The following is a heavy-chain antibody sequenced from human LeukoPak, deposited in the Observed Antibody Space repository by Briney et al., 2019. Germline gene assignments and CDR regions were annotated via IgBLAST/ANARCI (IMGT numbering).Heavy chain of an antibody. V-gene: IGHV4-4*02. Sequence: PSGTLSLTCAVSGGSISGDNWWSWVRQAPGKGLEWIGEINHSGSTNYNPSLKSRVTISVDTSKNQFSLKLSSVTAADTAVYYCARGRSHYYDSSGYYYRPPDYWGQGTLVTVSS. D-gene: IGHD3-22*01. J-gene: IGHJ4*02. CDR2: INHSGST. CDR1: GGSISGDNW. CDR3: ARGRSHYYDSSGYYYRPPDY.